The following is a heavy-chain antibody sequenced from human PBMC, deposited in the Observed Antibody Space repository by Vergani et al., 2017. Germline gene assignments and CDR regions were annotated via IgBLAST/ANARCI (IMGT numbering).Heavy chain of an antibody. Sequence: QVQLVQSGAEVKKPGSSVKVSCKASGGTFSSYAISWVRQAPGQGLEWMGRIIPILGIANYAQKFQGRVTITADKSTSTAYMELSSLRSEDTAVYYCARVRRLRQFHYYYGMEVWGQGTTVTVS. V-gene: IGHV1-69*04. CDR3: ARVRRLRQFHYYYGMEV. D-gene: IGHD5-24*01. CDR2: IIPILGIA. CDR1: GGTFSSYA. J-gene: IGHJ6*02.